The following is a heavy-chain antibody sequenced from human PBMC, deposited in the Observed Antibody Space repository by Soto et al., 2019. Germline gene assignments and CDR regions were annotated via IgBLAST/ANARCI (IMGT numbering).Heavy chain of an antibody. CDR2: INHSGST. V-gene: IGHV4-34*01. D-gene: IGHD2-15*01. CDR1: GGSFGGYY. J-gene: IGHJ6*02. Sequence: SETLPLTCAVYGGSFGGYYWSWIRQPPGKWLEWIGEINHSGSTNYNPSLKSRVTISVDTSKNQFSLKLSSVTAADTAVYYCARGGYCSGGSCYSLFPGYYGMDVWGQGTTVTVSS. CDR3: ARGGYCSGGSCYSLFPGYYGMDV.